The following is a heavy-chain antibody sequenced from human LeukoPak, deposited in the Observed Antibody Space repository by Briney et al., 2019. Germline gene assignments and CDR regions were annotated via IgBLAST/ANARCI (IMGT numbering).Heavy chain of an antibody. D-gene: IGHD5-12*01. CDR3: ARGLRGYSGYDPVDY. Sequence: ASVKVSCKASGHTFTSYGISWVRQAPGQGLEWMGWISAYNGNTNYAQKLQGRVTMTTDTSTSTAYMELRSLRSDDTAVYYCARGLRGYSGYDPVDYWGQGTLVTVSS. CDR2: ISAYNGNT. J-gene: IGHJ4*02. CDR1: GHTFTSYG. V-gene: IGHV1-18*01.